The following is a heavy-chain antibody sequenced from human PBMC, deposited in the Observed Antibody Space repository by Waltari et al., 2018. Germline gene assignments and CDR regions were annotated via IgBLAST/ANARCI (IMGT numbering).Heavy chain of an antibody. CDR1: GYSISSGYY. CDR3: ARDTRAGRSTDYFDY. V-gene: IGHV4-38-2*02. Sequence: QVQLQASGPGLVKPSETLSLTCAVSGYSISSGYYWGWIRPPPGKGLEWIGSIYHSGSTYYNPSLKSRVTISVDTSKNQFSLKLSSVTAADTAVYYCARDTRAGRSTDYFDYWGQGTLVTVSS. D-gene: IGHD1-1*01. CDR2: IYHSGST. J-gene: IGHJ4*02.